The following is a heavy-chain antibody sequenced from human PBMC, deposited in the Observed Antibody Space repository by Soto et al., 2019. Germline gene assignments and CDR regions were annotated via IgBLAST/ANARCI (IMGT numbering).Heavy chain of an antibody. Sequence: QVQLVQSGAEVKKPGSSVKVSCKASGGTFSSYAISWVRQAPGQGLEWMGGIIPIFGTANYAQKFQGRVTITADESTRTAYMELSSLRSEDTAVYYCARRFYCSSTSCYAFDIWGQGTMVTVSS. D-gene: IGHD2-2*01. CDR1: GGTFSSYA. CDR3: ARRFYCSSTSCYAFDI. V-gene: IGHV1-69*01. J-gene: IGHJ3*02. CDR2: IIPIFGTA.